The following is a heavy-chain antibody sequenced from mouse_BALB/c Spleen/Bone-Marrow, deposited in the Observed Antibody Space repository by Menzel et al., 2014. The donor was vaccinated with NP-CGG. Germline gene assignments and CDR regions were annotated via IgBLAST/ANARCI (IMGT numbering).Heavy chain of an antibody. CDR2: INPNNGGT. V-gene: IGHV1-18*01. D-gene: IGHD2-3*01. CDR3: ARRGWAMDY. J-gene: IGHJ4*01. CDR1: GYTFTDYN. Sequence: EVQLQQSGPELVTPGASVKIPCKASGYTFTDYNIDWVKQSHGKSLEWIGDINPNNGGTIYNQKFEGKATLTVDKSSSTAYMELRSLSSENTAVNYCARRGWAMDYWGQGTSVTVSS.